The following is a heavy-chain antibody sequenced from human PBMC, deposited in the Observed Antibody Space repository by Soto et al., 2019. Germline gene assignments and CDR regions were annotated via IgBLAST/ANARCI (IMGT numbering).Heavy chain of an antibody. CDR2: ISYDGSNK. D-gene: IGHD6-13*01. CDR1: GFTFSSYG. Sequence: QVQLVESGGGVVQPGRSLRLSCAASGFTFSSYGMHWVRQAPGKGLEWVAGISYDGSNKYYADSVKGRFTISRDNSKNTLYLQMNSLRAEDTAVYYCAKELVRIAAAGTFYYYYGMDVWGQGTTVTVSS. J-gene: IGHJ6*02. V-gene: IGHV3-30*18. CDR3: AKELVRIAAAGTFYYYYGMDV.